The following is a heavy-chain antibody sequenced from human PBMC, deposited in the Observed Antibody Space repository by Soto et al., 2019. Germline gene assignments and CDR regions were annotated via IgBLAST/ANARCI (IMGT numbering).Heavy chain of an antibody. Sequence: SETLSLTCTVSGGSISSYYWSWIRQPPGKGLEWIGYIYHSGSTNYNPSLKSRVTISVDKSKNQFSLKLSSVTAADTAVYYCARDRRIAAEPNWFDPWGQGTLVTVSS. CDR1: GGSISSYY. D-gene: IGHD6-13*01. CDR3: ARDRRIAAEPNWFDP. V-gene: IGHV4-59*12. J-gene: IGHJ5*02. CDR2: IYHSGST.